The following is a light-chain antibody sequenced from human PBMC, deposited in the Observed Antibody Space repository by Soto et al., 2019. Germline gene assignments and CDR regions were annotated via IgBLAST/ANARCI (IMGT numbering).Light chain of an antibody. CDR3: SSYTSSSTLYV. J-gene: IGLJ1*01. Sequence: QSALTQPASVSGSPGQSITISCTGTSSDVGGYNYVSWYQQYPGKAPKLMIYDVSNRPSGISNRFSGSKSGNTASLTISGLQAEDEADYYCSSYTSSSTLYVFGTGTKVTVL. V-gene: IGLV2-14*01. CDR1: SSDVGGYNY. CDR2: DVS.